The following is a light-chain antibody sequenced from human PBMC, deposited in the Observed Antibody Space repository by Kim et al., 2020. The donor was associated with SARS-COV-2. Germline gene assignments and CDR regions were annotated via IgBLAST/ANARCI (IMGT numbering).Light chain of an antibody. J-gene: IGKJ1*01. CDR3: QHRNSWPRT. CDR1: QSLNSP. Sequence: FTPGVRPTPACWASQSLNSPLAWYQQKPGQAPRLLIYDASNRATGIPARFSGSGSGTDFTLTISSLEPEDFAVYYCQHRNSWPRTFGQGTKVDIK. CDR2: DAS. V-gene: IGKV3-11*01.